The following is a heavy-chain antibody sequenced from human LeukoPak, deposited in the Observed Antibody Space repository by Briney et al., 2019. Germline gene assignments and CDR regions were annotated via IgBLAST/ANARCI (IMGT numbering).Heavy chain of an antibody. J-gene: IGHJ5*02. CDR2: IYYSGST. V-gene: IGHV4-59*01. Sequence: SETLSLTCTVSGVSISSYYWSWIRQPPGKGLEWIGYIYYSGSTNYNPSLKSRVTISVDTSKNQFSLKLSSVTAADTAVYYCAREGAMVRGVMGFDPWGQGTLVTVSS. CDR1: GVSISSYY. CDR3: AREGAMVRGVMGFDP. D-gene: IGHD3-10*01.